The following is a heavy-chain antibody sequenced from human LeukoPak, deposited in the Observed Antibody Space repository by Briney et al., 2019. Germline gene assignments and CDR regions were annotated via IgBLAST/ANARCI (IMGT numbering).Heavy chain of an antibody. CDR2: ISSSGSTI. V-gene: IGHV3-11*01. CDR1: GFTFSDFY. D-gene: IGHD3-16*01. CDR3: AKDASLVVGGFDY. Sequence: PGGSLRLSCGAPGFTFSDFYMSWVRPAPGKGLGGGSYISSSGSTIYYADSVKGRFTISRDNAKNSLYLQMNSLRAEDTALYYCAKDASLVVGGFDYWGQGTLVTVSS. J-gene: IGHJ4*02.